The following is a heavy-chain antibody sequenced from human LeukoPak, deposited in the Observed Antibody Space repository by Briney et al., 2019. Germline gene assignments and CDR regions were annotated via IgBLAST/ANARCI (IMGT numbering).Heavy chain of an antibody. CDR2: IFPGDSDT. CDR1: GYSFSNYW. J-gene: IGHJ4*02. D-gene: IGHD3-10*01. CDR3: ARRPYYDSRSHNDY. Sequence: GESLKISCTGSGYSFSNYWVGWVRQMAGKGLEWMGIIFPGDSDTRYSPSFQGQVTISVDKSISTAYLQWSSLKASDTAMYYCARRPYYDSRSHNDYWGQGTLVTVSS. V-gene: IGHV5-51*01.